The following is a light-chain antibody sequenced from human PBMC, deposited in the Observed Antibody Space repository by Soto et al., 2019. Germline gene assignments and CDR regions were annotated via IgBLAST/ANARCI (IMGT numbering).Light chain of an antibody. Sequence: ENQITQSPSTLSASVLDRVTITCLGSQGISSWLALYQQKLGQAPNLLIYDASTLQSGVPSRFSGSGSGTDFTLTISSLQPEDFATYYCQQANSFPLTFGGGTKVDIK. CDR3: QQANSFPLT. CDR2: DAS. J-gene: IGKJ4*01. V-gene: IGKV1-12*01. CDR1: QGISSW.